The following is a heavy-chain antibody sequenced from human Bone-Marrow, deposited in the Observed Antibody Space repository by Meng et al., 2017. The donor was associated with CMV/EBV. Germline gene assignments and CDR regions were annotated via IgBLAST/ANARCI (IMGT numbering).Heavy chain of an antibody. D-gene: IGHD2-2*01. V-gene: IGHV1-18*01. CDR3: ASKKETSFDY. J-gene: IGHJ4*02. CDR1: GYIFTSYG. Sequence: ASVKVSCKASGYIFTSYGISWVRQAPGQGLEWMGWISVNNGKTKDAQKLQGRVTMTTDTSTSTAHMELSSLRSEDTAVYYCASKKETSFDYRGQGTLVTVSS. CDR2: ISVNNGKT.